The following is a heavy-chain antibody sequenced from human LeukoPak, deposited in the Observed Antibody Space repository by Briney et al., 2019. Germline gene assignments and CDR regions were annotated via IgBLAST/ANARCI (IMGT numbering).Heavy chain of an antibody. Sequence: PGGSLRLSCAGSGFVFSTYDMGWVRQAPGKGLEWVSSISRAGDRTYYEDSAKGRFTISRDNSRNTMFLQMNSLRAEDTAVYYCARGESFAFDVWGQGTMVTVSS. CDR2: ISRAGDRT. CDR1: GFVFSTYD. V-gene: IGHV3-23*01. J-gene: IGHJ3*01. CDR3: ARGESFAFDV.